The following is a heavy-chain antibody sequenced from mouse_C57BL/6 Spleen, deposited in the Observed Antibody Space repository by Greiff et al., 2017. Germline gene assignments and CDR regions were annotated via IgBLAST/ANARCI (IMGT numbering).Heavy chain of an antibody. CDR3: ARQAIYYGNGAMDY. J-gene: IGHJ4*01. V-gene: IGHV1-69*01. CDR1: GYTFTSYW. Sequence: VQLQQPGAELVMPGASVKLSCKASGYTFTSYWLHWVKQRPGQGLEWIGEIDPSDSYTNYNQKFKGKSTLTVDKSSITAYMQLRSRTSEDSAVYYCARQAIYYGNGAMDYWGQGTSVTVSS. D-gene: IGHD2-1*01. CDR2: IDPSDSYT.